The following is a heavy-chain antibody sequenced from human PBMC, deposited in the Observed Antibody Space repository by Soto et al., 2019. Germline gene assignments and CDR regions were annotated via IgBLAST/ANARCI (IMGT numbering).Heavy chain of an antibody. D-gene: IGHD6-19*01. V-gene: IGHV3-48*02. CDR1: GFTFSIYN. CDR2: IGSSSSTI. CDR3: ARGGYSSGWYEAFDI. J-gene: IGHJ3*02. Sequence: EVQLVESGGGLVQPGGSLRLSCAASGFTFSIYNMNWVRQAPGKGLEWVSYIGSSSSTIYYADSVKGRFTISRDNARNSLYLQTNSLRDEDTAVYYCARGGYSSGWYEAFDIWGQGTMVTVSS.